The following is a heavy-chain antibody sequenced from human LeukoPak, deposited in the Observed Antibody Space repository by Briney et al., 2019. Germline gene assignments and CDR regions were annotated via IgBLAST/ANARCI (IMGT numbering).Heavy chain of an antibody. CDR1: GASISSSSYY. Sequence: SETLSLTCTVSGASISSSSYYWGWIRQPPGKGLEWIGSIYYGGSSYYNPSLKSRVTISVDTSKNQFSLKLSSVTAADTAVYYCAISRVGRYYFDYWGQGTLVTVSS. CDR3: AISRVGRYYFDY. D-gene: IGHD1-26*01. V-gene: IGHV4-39*01. J-gene: IGHJ4*02. CDR2: IYYGGSS.